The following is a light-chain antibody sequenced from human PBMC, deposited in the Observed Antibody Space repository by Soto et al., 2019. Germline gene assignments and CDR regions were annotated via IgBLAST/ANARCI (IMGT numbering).Light chain of an antibody. Sequence: EIVLTQSPGTLSLSPGKRATLSGRASQSVSNFLAWYQQKPGQAPRLLIYGVSTRATGFPDRFSGSGSGTDFTLTISRLEPEDFAMYYCQQYDNSRTFGQGTKVDIK. CDR2: GVS. V-gene: IGKV3-20*01. CDR3: QQYDNSRT. CDR1: QSVSNF. J-gene: IGKJ1*01.